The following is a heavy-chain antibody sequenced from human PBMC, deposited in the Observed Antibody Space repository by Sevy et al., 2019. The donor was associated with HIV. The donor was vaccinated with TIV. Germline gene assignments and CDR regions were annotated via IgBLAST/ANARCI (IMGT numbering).Heavy chain of an antibody. CDR2: ISSSGSTI. D-gene: IGHD6-13*01. Sequence: GGSLRLSCAASGFTFSDYYMSWIRQAPGKGLEWVSYISSSGSTIYYTDSVKGRFTISRDNAKNSLYLQMNSLRAEDTAVYYCARDHGSSWTRGYMDVWGKGTTVTVSS. CDR3: ARDHGSSWTRGYMDV. V-gene: IGHV3-11*01. J-gene: IGHJ6*03. CDR1: GFTFSDYY.